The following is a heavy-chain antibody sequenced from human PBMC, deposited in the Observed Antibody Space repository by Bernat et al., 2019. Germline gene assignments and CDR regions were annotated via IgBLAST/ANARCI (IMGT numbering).Heavy chain of an antibody. CDR1: EYTFTGYY. V-gene: IGHV1-2*02. CDR2: INPNNGDT. Sequence: QMQLVQSGAEVKKPGASVKVSCKASEYTFTGYYIHWVRQAPGQGLEWMGWINPNNGDTNYAQKFQGRVTMTRDTSITTAYMELSRLRSDDTAMYYCASSLKGGYDSPWGQGTLVTVSS. J-gene: IGHJ5*02. D-gene: IGHD5-12*01. CDR3: ASSLKGGYDSP.